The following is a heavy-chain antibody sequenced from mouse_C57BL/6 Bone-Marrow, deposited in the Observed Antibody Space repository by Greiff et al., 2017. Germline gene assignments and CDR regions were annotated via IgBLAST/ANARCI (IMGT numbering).Heavy chain of an antibody. D-gene: IGHD1-1*01. CDR2: ISSGGSYT. CDR3: ARRGTVGYAMDY. Sequence: EVHLVESGGDLVKPGGSLKLSCAASGFTFSSYGMSWVRQTPDKRLEWVATISSGGSYTCYPDSVKGRFTISRDNAKNTLYLQMSSLKSEDTAMYYCARRGTVGYAMDYWGQGTSVTVSS. J-gene: IGHJ4*01. CDR1: GFTFSSYG. V-gene: IGHV5-6*01.